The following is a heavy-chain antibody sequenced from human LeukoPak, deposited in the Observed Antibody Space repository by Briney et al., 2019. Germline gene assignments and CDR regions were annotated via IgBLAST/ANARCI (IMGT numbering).Heavy chain of an antibody. Sequence: SETLSLTCAVYGGSFSGYYWSWIRQPPGKGLEWIGYIYYSGSTNYNPSLKSRVTISVDTSKNQFSLKLSSVTAADTAVYYCARRTGYSSSWYPSATFDYWGQGTLVTVSS. CDR1: GGSFSGYY. V-gene: IGHV4-59*08. CDR2: IYYSGST. CDR3: ARRTGYSSSWYPSATFDY. D-gene: IGHD6-13*01. J-gene: IGHJ4*02.